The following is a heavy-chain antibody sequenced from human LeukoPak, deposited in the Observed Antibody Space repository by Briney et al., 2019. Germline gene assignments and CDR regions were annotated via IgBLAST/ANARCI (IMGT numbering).Heavy chain of an antibody. CDR2: IDTNTGNP. Sequence: GASVKVSCKASGYTFINYAMNWVRQAPGQGLEWMGWIDTNTGNPTYAQGFTGRFVFSLDTSVSTAYLQISSLKAEDTAVYYCARDRIHLWSVSAFDLWGQGTMVTVSS. CDR1: GYTFINYA. J-gene: IGHJ3*01. V-gene: IGHV7-4-1*02. CDR3: ARDRIHLWSVSAFDL. D-gene: IGHD5-18*01.